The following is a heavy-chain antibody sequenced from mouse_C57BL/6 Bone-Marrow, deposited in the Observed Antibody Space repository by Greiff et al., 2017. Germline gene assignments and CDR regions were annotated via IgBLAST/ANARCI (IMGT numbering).Heavy chain of an antibody. D-gene: IGHD2-12*01. V-gene: IGHV1-19*01. CDR2: INPYNGGT. Sequence: EVQLQESGPVLVKPGASVKMSCKASGYTFTDYYMNWVKPSHGKSLEWIGVINPYNGGTSYNQKFKGKATLTVDKSSSTAYMELNSLTSEDSAVYYCARAYYKDYWGQGTTLTVSS. J-gene: IGHJ2*01. CDR1: GYTFTDYY. CDR3: ARAYYKDY.